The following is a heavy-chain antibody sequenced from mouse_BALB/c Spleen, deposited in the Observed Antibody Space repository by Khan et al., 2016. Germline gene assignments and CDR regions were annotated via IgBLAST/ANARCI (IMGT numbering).Heavy chain of an antibody. CDR3: ARRGPIYYYGSSYGY. Sequence: VQLKQSGAELVKPGASVKLSCTASGFNIKDTYMHWVKQRPEQGLEWIGRIDPANGNTEYDPKFQGKATITADTSSNTAYLQLSSLTSEDTAVYYCARRGPIYYYGSSYGYRGQGTTLTVSS. CDR1: GFNIKDTY. J-gene: IGHJ2*01. CDR2: IDPANGNT. V-gene: IGHV14-3*02. D-gene: IGHD1-1*01.